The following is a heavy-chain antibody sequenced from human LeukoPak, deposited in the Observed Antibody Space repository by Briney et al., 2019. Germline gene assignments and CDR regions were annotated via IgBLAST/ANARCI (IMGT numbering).Heavy chain of an antibody. V-gene: IGHV3-33*01. CDR3: AREGCSSISRYTGPPYYYYYYGMDV. CDR1: GFTFSSYG. CDR2: IWYDGTNK. Sequence: PGGSLRLSCAASGFTFSSYGMHWVRQAPGKGLAWVAVIWYDGTNKYCADSVKGRFTISRDNSKNTLYLQMNSLRAEDTAVYYCAREGCSSISRYTGPPYYYYYYGMDVWGQGTTVTVSS. J-gene: IGHJ6*02. D-gene: IGHD2-2*02.